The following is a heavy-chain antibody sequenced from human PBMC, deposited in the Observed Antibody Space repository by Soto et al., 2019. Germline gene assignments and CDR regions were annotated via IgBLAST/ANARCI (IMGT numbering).Heavy chain of an antibody. J-gene: IGHJ6*02. Sequence: ASVKVSCKASGYTFTSYDINWVRQATGQGLEWMGWMNPNSGNTGYAQKFQGRVTMTRNTSISTAYMELSSLRSEDTAVYYCARVGYSYGYGSYYYYYGMDVWGQGTTVTVSS. V-gene: IGHV1-8*01. CDR1: GYTFTSYD. CDR2: MNPNSGNT. CDR3: ARVGYSYGYGSYYYYYGMDV. D-gene: IGHD5-18*01.